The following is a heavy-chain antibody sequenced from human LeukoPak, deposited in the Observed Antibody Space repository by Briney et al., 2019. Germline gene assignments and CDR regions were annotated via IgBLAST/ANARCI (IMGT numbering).Heavy chain of an antibody. J-gene: IGHJ5*02. Sequence: ASVEVSCKASGYTFINYYIHWVRQAPGQGLEWMGWINPYNGATKYAQRFQGRVTMTRATSTRTGYMELSSLRSEDTAVYYCARGQLVRTGWFDPWGQGTLVTVSS. V-gene: IGHV1-2*02. CDR2: INPYNGAT. CDR1: GYTFINYY. D-gene: IGHD6-6*01. CDR3: ARGQLVRTGWFDP.